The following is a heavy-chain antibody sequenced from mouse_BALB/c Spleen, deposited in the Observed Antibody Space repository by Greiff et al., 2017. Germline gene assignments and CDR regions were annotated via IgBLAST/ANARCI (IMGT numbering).Heavy chain of an antibody. Sequence: LEESGAELVRPGVSVKISCKGSGYTFTDYAMHWVKQSHAKSLEWIGVISTYYGDASYNQKFKGKATMTVDKSSSTAYMELARLTSEDSAIYYCARKYYGNYYYALDYWGQGTSVTVSS. J-gene: IGHJ4*01. CDR1: GYTFTDYA. CDR2: ISTYYGDA. CDR3: ARKYYGNYYYALDY. V-gene: IGHV1S137*01. D-gene: IGHD2-1*01.